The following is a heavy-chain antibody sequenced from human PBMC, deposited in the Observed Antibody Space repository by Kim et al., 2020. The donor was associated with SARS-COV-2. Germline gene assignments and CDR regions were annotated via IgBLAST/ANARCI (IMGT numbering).Heavy chain of an antibody. CDR2: INQNGGEK. J-gene: IGHJ4*02. Sequence: GGSLRLSCAASGFTFSRYWMSWVRQAPGKGLEWVANINQNGGEKYYVDSVKGRFTISRDNAKNSLYLQMNSLRAEDTAVYYCAFDTSGFYAPQYWGQGTLVTVSS. D-gene: IGHD6-19*01. CDR1: GFTFSRYW. V-gene: IGHV3-7*01. CDR3: AFDTSGFYAPQY.